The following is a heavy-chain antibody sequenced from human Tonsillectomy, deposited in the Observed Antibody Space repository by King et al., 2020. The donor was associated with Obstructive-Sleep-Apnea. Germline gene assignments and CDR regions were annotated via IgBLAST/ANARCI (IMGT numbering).Heavy chain of an antibody. CDR3: ARDGVTMVRGEYYYYGMDV. V-gene: IGHV4-31*03. CDR2: IYYSGSN. J-gene: IGHJ6*02. CDR1: GGSISSGGYY. D-gene: IGHD3-10*01. Sequence: VQLQESGPGLVKPSQTLSLTCTVSGGSISSGGYYWSWIRQHPGKGLEWIGYIYYSGSNYYNPSLKSRVTIAVDTSTNQFSLKLSSVTAADTAVYYCARDGVTMVRGEYYYYGMDVWGQGTTVTVSS.